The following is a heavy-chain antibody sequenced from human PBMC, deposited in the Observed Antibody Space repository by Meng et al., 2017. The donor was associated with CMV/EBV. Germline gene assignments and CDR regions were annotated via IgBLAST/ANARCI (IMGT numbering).Heavy chain of an antibody. CDR2: ISAYNGNT. CDR3: ARVLGYCSSTSCENWFDP. Sequence: ASVKVSCKASGYTFTSYGISWVRQAPGQGLEWMGWISAYNGNTNYAQKLQGRVTMTTDTSTGTAYMELRSLRSDDTAVYYCARVLGYCSSTSCENWFDPWGQGTLVTVSS. J-gene: IGHJ5*02. V-gene: IGHV1-18*01. CDR1: GYTFTSYG. D-gene: IGHD2-2*01.